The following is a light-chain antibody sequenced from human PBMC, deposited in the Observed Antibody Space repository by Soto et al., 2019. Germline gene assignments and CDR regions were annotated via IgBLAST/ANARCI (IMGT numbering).Light chain of an antibody. CDR1: QSVSSN. V-gene: IGKV3-15*01. CDR2: GAS. Sequence: EIVMTQSPATLSVSPGERATLSCRASQSVSSNLAWYQQKPGQAPRLLIYGASTRATGIPARFSGSRSGTEFTLTISSLQSEDCAVYYCQQYNNWPITFGQGTRLEI. J-gene: IGKJ5*01. CDR3: QQYNNWPIT.